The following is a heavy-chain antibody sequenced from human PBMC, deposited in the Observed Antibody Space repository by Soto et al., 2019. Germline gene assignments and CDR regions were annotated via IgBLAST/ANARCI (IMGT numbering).Heavy chain of an antibody. J-gene: IGHJ6*02. CDR1: GYSFTGYY. V-gene: IGHV1-2*02. CDR3: ARDLRYSSGWNAVDYYYYHGMDV. D-gene: IGHD6-19*01. CDR2: INPNSGGT. Sequence: ASVKVSCKSSGYSFTGYYMHWVRQAPGQGLEWMGWINPNSGGTNYAQKFQGRVTMTRDTSISTAYMELSRLRSDDTAVYYCARDLRYSSGWNAVDYYYYHGMDVWGQGTTVTVSS.